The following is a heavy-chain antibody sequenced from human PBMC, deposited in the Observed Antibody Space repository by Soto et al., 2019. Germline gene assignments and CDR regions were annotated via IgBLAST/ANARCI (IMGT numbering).Heavy chain of an antibody. CDR3: VRDWDELDAFDV. CDR1: GDSVSSNTAA. CDR2: TFYRSKWYI. Sequence: QVQLQQSGPGLLTSSQTLSLTCAISGDSVSSNTAAWNWIRQSPSRGLEWLGRTFYRSKWYIRYALSVKSRITINPDTSKNQVSLELKSLTPEDTATYYCVRDWDELDAFDVWGQGTMVTVSS. V-gene: IGHV6-1*01. D-gene: IGHD1-1*01. J-gene: IGHJ3*01.